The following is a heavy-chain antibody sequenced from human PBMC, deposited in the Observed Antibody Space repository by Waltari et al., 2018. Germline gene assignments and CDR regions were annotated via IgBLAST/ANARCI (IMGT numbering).Heavy chain of an antibody. D-gene: IGHD3-10*01. CDR1: GGSISSYY. CDR2: SYYSGST. CDR3: AREYGSGSSNWFDP. V-gene: IGHV4-59*01. Sequence: QVQLQESGPGLVKPSETLSLTCTVAGGSISSYYWSWIRKPPGKGLEWIGYSYYSGSTNYNPSLKSRVTISVDTSKNQFSLKLSSVTAADTAVYYCAREYGSGSSNWFDPWGQGTLVTVSS. J-gene: IGHJ5*02.